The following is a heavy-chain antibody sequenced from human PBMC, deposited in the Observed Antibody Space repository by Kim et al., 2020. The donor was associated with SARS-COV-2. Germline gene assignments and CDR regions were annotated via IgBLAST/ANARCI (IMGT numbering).Heavy chain of an antibody. V-gene: IGHV4-34*12. J-gene: IGHJ4*02. CDR2: IVHSESA. Sequence: IVHSESANYHPPLKSRVTISADTSNNQFSLKMNSVTAADTAIYYCARYDFWSRGTLVTVSS. D-gene: IGHD3-3*01. CDR3: ARYDF.